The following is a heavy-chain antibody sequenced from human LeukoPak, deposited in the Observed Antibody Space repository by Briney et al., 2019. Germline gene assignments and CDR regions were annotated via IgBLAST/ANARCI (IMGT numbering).Heavy chain of an antibody. J-gene: IGHJ3*02. CDR1: GFTFNNYA. D-gene: IGHD6-13*01. CDR2: ISSIGDDT. V-gene: IGHV3-64*05. Sequence: PGGSLRLSCSASGFTFNNYAMDWVRQAPGKGLEHVSAISSIGDDTYYADSVKRRFYISRDNSKNTLYFQMSSLRAEDTAVYYCVKDTLPKSYSSSWYYAFDIWGQGTMVTVSS. CDR3: VKDTLPKSYSSSWYYAFDI.